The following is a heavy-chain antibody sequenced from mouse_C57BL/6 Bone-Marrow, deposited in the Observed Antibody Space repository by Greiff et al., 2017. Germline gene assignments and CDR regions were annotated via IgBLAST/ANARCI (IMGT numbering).Heavy chain of an antibody. J-gene: IGHJ4*01. D-gene: IGHD1-1*01. V-gene: IGHV1-50*01. CDR2: IDPSDSYT. CDR1: GYTFTSYW. CDR3: ARWGSPYYAIDY. Sequence: QVQLKQPGAELVKPGASVKLSCKASGYTFTSYWMQWVKQRPGQGLEWIGEIDPSDSYTNYNQKFKGKATLTVDTSSSTAYMQLSSLTSEDSAVYYCARWGSPYYAIDYWGQGTSATVSS.